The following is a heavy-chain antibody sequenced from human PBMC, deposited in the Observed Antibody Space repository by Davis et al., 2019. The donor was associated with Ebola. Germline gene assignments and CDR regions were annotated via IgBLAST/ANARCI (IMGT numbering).Heavy chain of an antibody. CDR1: GGSVSSGSYY. V-gene: IGHV4-61*01. J-gene: IGHJ3*02. D-gene: IGHD2-2*01. CDR2: IYYSGST. Sequence: PSETLSLTCTVSGGSVSSGSYYWSWIRQPPGKGLEWIGYIYYSGSTNYNPSLKSRVTISVDTSKNQFSLKLSSVTAADTAVYYCASAATIVVVPAAISSGAFDIWGQGTMVTVSS. CDR3: ASAATIVVVPAAISSGAFDI.